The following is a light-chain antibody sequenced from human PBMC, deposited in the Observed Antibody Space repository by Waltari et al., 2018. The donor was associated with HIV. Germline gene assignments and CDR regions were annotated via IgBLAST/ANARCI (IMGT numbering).Light chain of an antibody. CDR2: AND. Sequence: QSVLTQPPSASGTPGQRVTISCSGSSSNIGSNYVYWYQQLPGTAPKLFIYANDRRPSGVPDRFSGSRSGTSASLAISGLRSEDEGDYYCATWDDSLNGRIFGRGTKLTV. CDR3: ATWDDSLNGRI. J-gene: IGLJ2*01. CDR1: SSNIGSNY. V-gene: IGLV1-47*01.